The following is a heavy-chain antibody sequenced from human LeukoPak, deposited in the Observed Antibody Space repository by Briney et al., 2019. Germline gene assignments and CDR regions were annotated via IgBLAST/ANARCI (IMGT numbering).Heavy chain of an antibody. CDR1: GYTFSIHS. D-gene: IGHD5-18*01. J-gene: IGHJ4*02. V-gene: IGHV1-18*04. Sequence: ASLKVSCKASGYTFSIHSIAWVRQAPGQGLEWMGWISAYNGNTKYAQKFQGRVTMTTDTFTSTAYMELRSLRSDDTAVYYCGRAGYSYGYVGYFDYWGQGTLVTVSS. CDR2: ISAYNGNT. CDR3: GRAGYSYGYVGYFDY.